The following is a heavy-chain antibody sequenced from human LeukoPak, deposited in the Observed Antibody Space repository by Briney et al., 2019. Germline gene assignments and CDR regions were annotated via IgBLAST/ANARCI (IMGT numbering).Heavy chain of an antibody. CDR2: IRHSGVDS. Sequence: GGSLRLSCAASRFSFSDYTMSWVRQLPGKGLEWVSGIRHSGVDSSYADSVEGRFTISRDNSKNMLYLQMNSLRDDDTGVYYCARDRRATPMYFFDFWGQGTPVTVSS. CDR1: RFSFSDYT. D-gene: IGHD2-15*01. V-gene: IGHV3-23*01. J-gene: IGHJ4*02. CDR3: ARDRRATPMYFFDF.